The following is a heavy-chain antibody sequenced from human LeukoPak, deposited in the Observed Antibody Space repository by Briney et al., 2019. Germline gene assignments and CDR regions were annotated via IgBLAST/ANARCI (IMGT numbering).Heavy chain of an antibody. V-gene: IGHV4-39*07. J-gene: IGHJ4*02. D-gene: IGHD3-10*01. CDR3: ASLYGSGSYYPSDY. CDR2: IYYSGST. CDR1: GGSISSSNYY. Sequence: SETLSLTCTVSGGSISSSNYYWGWIRQPPGKGLEWIGSIYYSGSTYYTPSLKSRVTISVGTSKDQVSLKLSSVTAADTAVYYCASLYGSGSYYPSDYWGQGTLVTVSS.